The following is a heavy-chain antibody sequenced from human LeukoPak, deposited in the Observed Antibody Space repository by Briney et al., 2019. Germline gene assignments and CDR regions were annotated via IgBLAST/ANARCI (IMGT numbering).Heavy chain of an antibody. CDR3: ASAGDSTVFYYYYSMDV. CDR2: INSDGSST. V-gene: IGHV3-74*01. Sequence: VGSLRLSCAASGFTFRSYWMHWVRQAPGKGLVWVSRINSDGSSTSYADSVKGRFTISRDNAKNTLYLQMNSLRAEDTAVYYCASAGDSTVFYYYYSMDVWGKGTTVTVSS. D-gene: IGHD4-17*01. CDR1: GFTFRSYW. J-gene: IGHJ6*03.